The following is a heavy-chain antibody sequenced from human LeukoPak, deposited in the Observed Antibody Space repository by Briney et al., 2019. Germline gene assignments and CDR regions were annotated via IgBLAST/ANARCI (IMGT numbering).Heavy chain of an antibody. CDR1: GFTFSDYA. V-gene: IGHV3-23*01. J-gene: IGHJ4*02. Sequence: GGSLRLSCAASGFTFSDYAMSWVCQAPGKGLEWVSAISDSGGNTYYADSVKGRFTISRDNSKNTLYLQTNSLRAEDTAVYYCARLVVVPAAMVYYFDYWGQGTLVTVSS. CDR3: ARLVVVPAAMVYYFDY. CDR2: ISDSGGNT. D-gene: IGHD2-2*01.